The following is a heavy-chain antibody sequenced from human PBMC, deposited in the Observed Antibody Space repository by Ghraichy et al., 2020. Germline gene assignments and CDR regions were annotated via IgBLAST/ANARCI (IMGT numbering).Heavy chain of an antibody. D-gene: IGHD6-19*01. V-gene: IGHV4-39*01. Sequence: SETLSLTCTVSGGSISSSSYYWGWIRQPPGKGLEWIGSIYYSGSTYYNPSLKSRVTISVDTSKNQFSLKLSSVTAEDTALYYCARGGAVAGTVVANDAFDIWGQGTMVTVSS. CDR2: IYYSGST. CDR3: ARGGAVAGTVVANDAFDI. CDR1: GGSISSSSYY. J-gene: IGHJ3*02.